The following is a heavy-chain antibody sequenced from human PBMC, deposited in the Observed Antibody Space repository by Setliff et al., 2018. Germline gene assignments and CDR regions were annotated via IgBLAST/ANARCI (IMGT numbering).Heavy chain of an antibody. CDR1: GFTFSSYW. J-gene: IGHJ4*02. D-gene: IGHD3-16*01. CDR2: MKQDGSEK. V-gene: IGHV3-7*01. CDR3: ARDEGEY. Sequence: GESLKISCAASGFTFSSYWMSWVRQAPGKGLEWAANMKQDGSEKYYVDSVKGRFTISRDNAKNSLYLQMNTLRAEDTAVYYCARDEGEYWGQGTLVTVSS.